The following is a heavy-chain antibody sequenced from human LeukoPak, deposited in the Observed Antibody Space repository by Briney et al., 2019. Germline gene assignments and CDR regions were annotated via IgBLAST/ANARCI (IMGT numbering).Heavy chain of an antibody. J-gene: IGHJ1*01. CDR1: AFTFSDYY. D-gene: IGHD3-16*01. CDR2: ISDSGTST. CDR3: AKDNQRGGFQH. V-gene: IGHV3-11*05. Sequence: GGSLRLSCAASAFTFSDYYMSWIRQAPGKGLEWVSIISDSGTSTNFADSVKGRFTISRDNSKSSLYLQMNSLRSEDTALYYCAKDNQRGGFQHWGQGTLVTVSS.